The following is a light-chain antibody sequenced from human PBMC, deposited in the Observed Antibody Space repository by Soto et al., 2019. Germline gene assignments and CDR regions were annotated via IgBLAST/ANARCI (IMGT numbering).Light chain of an antibody. Sequence: QSALTQPASVSGSPGQSITISCTGTSSDVGGYNYVSWYQQHPGKAPKLMIYDVSKRPSGVSNRFSGSKSGNTASLTISGRQAEDEADYYCSSYTSSSTDVFGTGTKLTVL. CDR3: SSYTSSSTDV. J-gene: IGLJ1*01. CDR1: SSDVGGYNY. V-gene: IGLV2-14*01. CDR2: DVS.